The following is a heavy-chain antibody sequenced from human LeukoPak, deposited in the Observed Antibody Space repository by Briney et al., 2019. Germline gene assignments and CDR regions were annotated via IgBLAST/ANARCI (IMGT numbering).Heavy chain of an antibody. Sequence: KVSCKASGYTFTNYCISWVRQVPGKGLEWMGRIDPSDCYTNYSPSSQGHVTISADKSISTAYLQWSSLKPSDTAMHYCARHYGPARITMVGGPFDYWGQGTLVSVSS. CDR1: GYTFTNYC. J-gene: IGHJ4*02. CDR3: ARHYGPARITMVGGPFDY. D-gene: IGHD3-10*01. V-gene: IGHV5-10-1*01. CDR2: IDPSDCYT.